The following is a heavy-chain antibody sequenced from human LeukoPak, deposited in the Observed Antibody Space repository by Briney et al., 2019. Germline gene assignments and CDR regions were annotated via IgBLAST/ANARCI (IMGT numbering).Heavy chain of an antibody. CDR1: GFTFSSYT. D-gene: IGHD4-23*01. J-gene: IGHJ4*02. CDR2: ITTSDGNT. V-gene: IGHV3-23*01. Sequence: PGGSLRLSCAASGFTFSSYTMSWVRQAPGKGLEWVSTITTSDGNTYYADSVKGRFTVSRDNSKNTLFLQMNSLRAEDTAVYYLAKDGGLWVTAHWGDSWGRGTLVTVSS. CDR3: AKDGGLWVTAHWGDS.